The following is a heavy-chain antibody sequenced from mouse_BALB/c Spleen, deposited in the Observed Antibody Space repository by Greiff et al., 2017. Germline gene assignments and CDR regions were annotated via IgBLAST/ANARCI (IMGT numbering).Heavy chain of an antibody. Sequence: VQLQQPGAELVMPGASVKMSCKASGYTFTDYWMHWVKQRPGQGLEWIGAIDTSDSYTSYNQKFKGKATLTVDESSSTAYMQLSSLTSEDSAVYYCCRFTTADAMDYWGQGTSVTVSS. V-gene: IGHV1-69*01. CDR3: CRFTTADAMDY. D-gene: IGHD1-2*01. J-gene: IGHJ4*01. CDR2: IDTSDSYT. CDR1: GYTFTDYW.